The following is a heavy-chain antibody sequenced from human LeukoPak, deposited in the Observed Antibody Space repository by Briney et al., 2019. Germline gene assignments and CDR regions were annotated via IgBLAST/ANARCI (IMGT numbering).Heavy chain of an antibody. CDR1: GFTFSSYA. Sequence: GGSLRLSCAASGFTFSSYAMSWVRQAPGKGLEWVSAISGSGGSTYYADSVKGRFTISRDNSKNTLYLQMNSLRAEDTAVYYCAKHLRITIFGDNDPWGQGTLVTVSS. D-gene: IGHD3-3*01. CDR2: ISGSGGST. J-gene: IGHJ5*02. CDR3: AKHLRITIFGDNDP. V-gene: IGHV3-23*01.